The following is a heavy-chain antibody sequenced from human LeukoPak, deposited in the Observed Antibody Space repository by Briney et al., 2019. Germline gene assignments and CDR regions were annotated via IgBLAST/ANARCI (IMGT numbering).Heavy chain of an antibody. CDR2: ITGSGGST. CDR3: AKDPNGDYIGTFDT. CDR1: QFNFNNYG. D-gene: IGHD4-17*01. Sequence: GGSLRLSCATSQFNFNNYGMTWVRQAPGKGLEWVSSITGSGGSTQYADSVQGRFTISRDNSKNTLYLQMNSLRAEDTAVYYCAKDPNGDYIGTFDTWGQGTMVTVSS. J-gene: IGHJ3*02. V-gene: IGHV3-23*01.